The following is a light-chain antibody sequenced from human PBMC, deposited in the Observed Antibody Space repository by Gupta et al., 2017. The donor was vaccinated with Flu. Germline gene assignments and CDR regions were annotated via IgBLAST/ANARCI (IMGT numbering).Light chain of an antibody. Sequence: ATRALSPGERATLSCRASQVVSSNLAWYQQKPGQAPRLLIYGASTRATGIPARFSGSGSGTEFTLTISSLQSEDFAVYYCQQYNNWPPITFGQGTRLEIK. J-gene: IGKJ5*01. CDR2: GAS. CDR1: QVVSSN. CDR3: QQYNNWPPIT. V-gene: IGKV3-15*01.